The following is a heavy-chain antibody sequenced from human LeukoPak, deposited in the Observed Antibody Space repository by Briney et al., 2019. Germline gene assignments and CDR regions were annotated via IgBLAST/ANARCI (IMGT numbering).Heavy chain of an antibody. CDR2: IWYDGSNK. Sequence: GGSLRLSCAASGITFRSYGMHWVRQAPGKGLEWVAFIWYDGSNKYYADSVKGRFTISRDNSRNTLFLQMNSLRAEDTAVYYCATDRATQYFDYWGQGTLVTVSS. J-gene: IGHJ4*02. D-gene: IGHD2-15*01. V-gene: IGHV3-30*02. CDR3: ATDRATQYFDY. CDR1: GITFRSYG.